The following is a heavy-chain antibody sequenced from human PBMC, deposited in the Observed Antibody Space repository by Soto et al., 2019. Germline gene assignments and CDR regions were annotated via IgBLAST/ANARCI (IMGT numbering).Heavy chain of an antibody. D-gene: IGHD1-26*01. CDR2: ISSGAETI. J-gene: IGHJ6*02. CDR3: ASIRETYYYQLDI. CDR1: GFAFSTFE. Sequence: GGSLRLSCVASGFAFSTFEMNWVRQAPGKGLEWLSYISSGAETIYYADSVKARFTISRDNARNSLYLHMNSLSAEDTAIYYCASIRETYYYQLDIWGQGTTVTVSS. V-gene: IGHV3-48*03.